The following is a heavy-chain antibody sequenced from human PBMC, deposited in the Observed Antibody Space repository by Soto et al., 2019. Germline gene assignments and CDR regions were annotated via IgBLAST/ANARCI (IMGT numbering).Heavy chain of an antibody. CDR3: ARGRDGDY. CDR1: GYAFTTYG. D-gene: IGHD6-6*01. J-gene: IGHJ4*02. CDR2: ISAHNGNT. Sequence: QVHLVQSGAEVKKPGASVKVSCKGSGYAFTTYGITWVRQAPGQGLEWMGWISAHNGNTNYAQKPQGRVTVTRDTSTSTAYMELRSLSSDDTAVYYWARGRDGDYWGQGALVTVSS. V-gene: IGHV1-18*01.